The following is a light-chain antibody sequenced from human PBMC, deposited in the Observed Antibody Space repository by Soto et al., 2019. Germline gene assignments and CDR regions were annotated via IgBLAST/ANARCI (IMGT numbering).Light chain of an antibody. J-gene: IGLJ1*01. V-gene: IGLV2-14*03. CDR1: SSDVGGYNY. CDR3: SSYTSSSTPLYV. Sequence: QSVLTQPASVSGSPGQSITISCTGTSSDVGGYNYVSWYQQHPGKAPKLMIYDVSNRPSGVSNRFFGSKSGNTASLTISGLQAEDEADYYCSSYTSSSTPLYVFGTGTRSPS. CDR2: DVS.